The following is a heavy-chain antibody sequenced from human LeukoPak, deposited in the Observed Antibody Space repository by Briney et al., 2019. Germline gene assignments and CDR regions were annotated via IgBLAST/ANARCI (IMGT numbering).Heavy chain of an antibody. CDR2: IWYDGSNK. CDR1: RFTFSSYG. CDR3: ARCLSYYYYMDV. Sequence: GTSLRLSCAASRFTFSSYGMHWVRQAPGKGLEWVAVIWYDGSNKYYADFVKGRFTISRDNAKNSLYLQMNSLRAEDTAVYYCARCLSYYYYMDVWGKGTTVTVSS. J-gene: IGHJ6*03. V-gene: IGHV3-33*01.